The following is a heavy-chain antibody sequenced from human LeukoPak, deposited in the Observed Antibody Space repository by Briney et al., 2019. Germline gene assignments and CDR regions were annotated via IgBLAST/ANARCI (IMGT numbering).Heavy chain of an antibody. CDR3: ARHVPGSSGYYWVYYYYMDV. CDR1: GYSISSGYY. CDR2: IYHSGST. D-gene: IGHD3-22*01. J-gene: IGHJ6*03. Sequence: KPSETLSLTCAVSGYSISSGYYWGWIRQPPGKGLEWIGSIYHSGSTYYNPSLKIRVTISVDTSKNQFSLKLSSVTAADTAVYYCARHVPGSSGYYWVYYYYMDVWGKGTTVTVSS. V-gene: IGHV4-38-2*01.